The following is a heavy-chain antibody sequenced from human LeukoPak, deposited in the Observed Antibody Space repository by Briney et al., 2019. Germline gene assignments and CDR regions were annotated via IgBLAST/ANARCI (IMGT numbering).Heavy chain of an antibody. Sequence: GGSLRLSCAASGFTFSSYGMHWVRQAPGKGLGWVAVISYDGSNKYYADSVKGRFTISRDNSKNTLYLQMNSLRAEDTAVYYCAKALLRLGELSSSLFDYWGQGTLVTVSS. V-gene: IGHV3-30*18. CDR2: ISYDGSNK. CDR1: GFTFSSYG. CDR3: AKALLRLGELSSSLFDY. J-gene: IGHJ4*02. D-gene: IGHD3-16*02.